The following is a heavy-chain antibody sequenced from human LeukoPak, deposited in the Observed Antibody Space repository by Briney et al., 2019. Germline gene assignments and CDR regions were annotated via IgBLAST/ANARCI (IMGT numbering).Heavy chain of an antibody. V-gene: IGHV1-2*02. CDR1: GYTSTCYY. D-gene: IGHD3-10*01. CDR2: INPNSGVT. CDR3: ARPRVAILASFPLGSSDI. J-gene: IGHJ3*02. Sequence: ASVKVSCQASGYTSTCYYIHWVRQAPGQGLEWMGWINPNSGVTHYAQKFQGRVTMTRYTSISTAYMELSRLRSDDTAVYFCARPRVAILASFPLGSSDISSEATIVTVSS.